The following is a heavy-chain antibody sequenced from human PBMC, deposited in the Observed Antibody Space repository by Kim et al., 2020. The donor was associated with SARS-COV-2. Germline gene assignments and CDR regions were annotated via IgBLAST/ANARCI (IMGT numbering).Heavy chain of an antibody. J-gene: IGHJ4*02. CDR1: GHIFTRDS. CDR2: IDCGNGNT. V-gene: IGHV1-3*01. D-gene: IGHD3-16*01. Sequence: ASLKVSCKTSGHIFTRDSIHWVRQAPGQGLEWMGGIDCGNGNTIYSQKFQGRVTFTTDTSASTAYMELSFLKSEDSAVYYCLGGFYFDYWGQGTLVTVSS. CDR3: LGGFYFDY.